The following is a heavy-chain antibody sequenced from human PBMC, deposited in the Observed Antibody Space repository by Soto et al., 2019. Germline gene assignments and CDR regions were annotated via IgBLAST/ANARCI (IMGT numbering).Heavy chain of an antibody. CDR2: IYHSGST. J-gene: IGHJ3*02. Sequence: AETRCLTSAVSVGSISNTNWWSWIGQRPGKGMEWIGEIYHSGSTNYNPSLKSRVTISVDKSKNQFSLKLSSVTAADTAVYYCAAYCGGDCYSSKAFDIWGQGTMVTVSS. CDR1: VGSISNTNW. V-gene: IGHV4-4*02. D-gene: IGHD2-21*02. CDR3: AAYCGGDCYSSKAFDI.